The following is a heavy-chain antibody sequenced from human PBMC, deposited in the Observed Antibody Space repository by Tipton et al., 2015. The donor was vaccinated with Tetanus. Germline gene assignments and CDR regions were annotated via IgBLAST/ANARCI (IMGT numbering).Heavy chain of an antibody. CDR2: ISNDGSNK. Sequence: SLRLSCAASGFTFSTFGVHWVRQAPGKGLEWVAVISNDGSNKYYADSVKGRFTISRDNGKNLLYLQMNSLRVEDTAVYYCARDPHTIRTGNHRGFDYWGQGTKVTVSS. D-gene: IGHD3-10*01. CDR1: GFTFSTFG. V-gene: IGHV3-30*03. J-gene: IGHJ4*02. CDR3: ARDPHTIRTGNHRGFDY.